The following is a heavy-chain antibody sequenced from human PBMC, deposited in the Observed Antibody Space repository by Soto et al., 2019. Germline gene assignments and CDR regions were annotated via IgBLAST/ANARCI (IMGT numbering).Heavy chain of an antibody. D-gene: IGHD3-22*01. CDR2: IYHSGST. Sequence: PSETLSLTCAVSGYSIISGYYLVLIRHPPGKGLEWIGSIYHSGSTYYNPSLKSRVTISVDTSKNQFSLKLSSVTAADTAVYYCARDTPFGTYYYDSSGYYPDYWGQGTLVTVSS. CDR1: GYSIISGYY. CDR3: ARDTPFGTYYYDSSGYYPDY. J-gene: IGHJ4*02. V-gene: IGHV4-38-2*02.